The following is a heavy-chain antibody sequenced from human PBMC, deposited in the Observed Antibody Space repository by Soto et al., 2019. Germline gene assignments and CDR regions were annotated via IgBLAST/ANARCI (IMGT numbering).Heavy chain of an antibody. D-gene: IGHD6-13*01. V-gene: IGHV1-18*01. CDR3: ARDLAAAGPFDY. CDR1: GYTFTSYA. CDR2: ISAYNGNT. J-gene: IGHJ4*02. Sequence: QVQLVQSGAEVKKPGASVKVSCKTSGYTFTSYASSWVRQAPGQGLEWMGWISAYNGNTHYAQKLQGRVTMTTDTSTSTAYMELRSLRSDDTAVYYCARDLAAAGPFDYWGQGTLVTVSS.